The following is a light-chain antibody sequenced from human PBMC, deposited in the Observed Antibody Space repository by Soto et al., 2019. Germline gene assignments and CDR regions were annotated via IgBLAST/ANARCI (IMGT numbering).Light chain of an antibody. CDR2: DAS. Sequence: EIVLTQSPATLSLSPGERATLSCRASQSVSRFIAWYQQKHGQAPRLLIYDASNRATGIPARFSGSGSGTDFTLTISRLEPENFAVYYCQQRYNWPLTIGGGTKVEI. CDR3: QQRYNWPLT. CDR1: QSVSRF. J-gene: IGKJ4*01. V-gene: IGKV3-11*01.